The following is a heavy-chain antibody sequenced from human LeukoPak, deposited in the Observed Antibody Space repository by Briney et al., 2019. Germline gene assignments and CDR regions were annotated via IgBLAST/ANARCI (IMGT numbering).Heavy chain of an antibody. CDR3: ANRYCSSTSCRPFDY. CDR1: GFTFSSYA. J-gene: IGHJ4*02. Sequence: PGGSLRLSFAASGFTFSSYAMSWVGQAPGKWLEWVSAISGSGGSTYYADSVKGRFTISRDNSKNTLYLQMNSLRAEDTAVYYCANRYCSSTSCRPFDYWGQGTLLTVSS. V-gene: IGHV3-23*01. D-gene: IGHD2-2*01. CDR2: ISGSGGST.